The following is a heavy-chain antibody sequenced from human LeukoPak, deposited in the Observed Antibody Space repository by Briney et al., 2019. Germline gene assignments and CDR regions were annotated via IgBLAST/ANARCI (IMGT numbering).Heavy chain of an antibody. V-gene: IGHV3-48*03. CDR2: ISRSGSTI. Sequence: GGSLRLSCAASGFTFSSYEMNWVRQAPGKGLEWVSYISRSGSTIYYADSVKGRFTISRDNAKNSLYLQMNSLRSDDTAVYYCARGLRPRGVVVVAATPGDYWGQGTLVTVSS. CDR3: ARGLRPRGVVVVAATPGDY. CDR1: GFTFSSYE. J-gene: IGHJ4*02. D-gene: IGHD2-15*01.